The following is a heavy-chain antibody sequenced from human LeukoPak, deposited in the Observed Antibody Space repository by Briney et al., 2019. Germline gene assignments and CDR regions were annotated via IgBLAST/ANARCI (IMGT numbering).Heavy chain of an antibody. CDR2: ISSSGGSP. J-gene: IGHJ4*02. D-gene: IGHD3-9*01. Sequence: GGSLRLSCAASGFTFSLYAMSWVRQAPGKGLEWVSGISSSGGSPYYADSVKGRFTISRHNSMNTLFLQMNSLRAEDTAVYYCAKHWDRFRYFGNWGQGTLVTVSS. V-gene: IGHV3-23*01. CDR1: GFTFSLYA. CDR3: AKHWDRFRYFGN.